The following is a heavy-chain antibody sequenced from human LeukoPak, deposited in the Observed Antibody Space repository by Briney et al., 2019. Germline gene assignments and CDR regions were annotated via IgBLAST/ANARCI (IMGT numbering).Heavy chain of an antibody. J-gene: IGHJ4*02. CDR2: INHSGST. Sequence: PSETLSLTCAVYGGSFSGYYWSWIRQPPGKGLEWIGEINHSGSTNYNPSLKSRVTISVDTSKNQFSLKLSSVTAADTAVYYCARGRSNIVVVVAATHFDYWGQGTLVTVSS. D-gene: IGHD2-15*01. CDR3: ARGRSNIVVVVAATHFDY. V-gene: IGHV4-34*01. CDR1: GGSFSGYY.